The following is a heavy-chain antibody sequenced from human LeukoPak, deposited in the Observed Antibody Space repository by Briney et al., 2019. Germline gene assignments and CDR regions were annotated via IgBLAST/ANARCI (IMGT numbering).Heavy chain of an antibody. D-gene: IGHD5-12*01. Sequence: PGGSLRLSCAASGFTFDDYGMSWVRQAPGKGLEWVANIKQDGSEKYYVDSVKGRFTISRDNAKNSLYLQMNSLRAEDTAVYYCARDEIVATTKANYYYYMDVWGKGTTVTISS. J-gene: IGHJ6*03. CDR1: GFTFDDYG. V-gene: IGHV3-7*01. CDR2: IKQDGSEK. CDR3: ARDEIVATTKANYYYYMDV.